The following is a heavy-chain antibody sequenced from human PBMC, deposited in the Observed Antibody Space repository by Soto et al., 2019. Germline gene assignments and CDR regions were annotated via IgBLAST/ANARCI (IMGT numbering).Heavy chain of an antibody. D-gene: IGHD2-15*01. CDR2: ISGSGGST. Sequence: GGSLRLSCAASGFTFSSYAMSWVRQAPGKGLEWVSAISGSGGSTYYPDSVKGRFTISRDNSKNTLYLQMNSLRAEDTAVYYCAKAVVAAPYIYWGQGTLVTVSS. CDR1: GFTFSSYA. J-gene: IGHJ4*02. CDR3: AKAVVAAPYIY. V-gene: IGHV3-23*01.